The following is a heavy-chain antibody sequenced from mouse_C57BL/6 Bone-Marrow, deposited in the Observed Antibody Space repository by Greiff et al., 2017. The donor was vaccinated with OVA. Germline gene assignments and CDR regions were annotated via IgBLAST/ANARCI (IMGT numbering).Heavy chain of an antibody. D-gene: IGHD1-1*01. CDR3: VRDGTTV. CDR1: GFSFNTYA. CDR2: IRSKSNNYAT. Sequence: EVKVVESGGGLVQPKGSLKLSCAASGFSFNTYAMNWVRQAPGQGLEWVARIRSKSNNYATYYADSVKDRFTISRDDSESMLYLQMNNLKTEDTAMYYCVRDGTTVWGQGTLVTVSA. V-gene: IGHV10-1*01. J-gene: IGHJ3*01.